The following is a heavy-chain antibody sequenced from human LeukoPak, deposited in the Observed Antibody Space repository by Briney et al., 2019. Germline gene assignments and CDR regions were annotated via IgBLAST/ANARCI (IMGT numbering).Heavy chain of an antibody. V-gene: IGHV3-30*03. J-gene: IGHJ2*01. Sequence: GRSLRLSCAASGFTFSSYGMHWVRQAPGKGLEWVAVISYDGSNKYYADSVKGRFTISRDNSKNTLYLQMNSLRSDDTAVYYCARVALEYQSQAHFDLWGRGTLVTVSS. D-gene: IGHD2-2*01. CDR3: ARVALEYQSQAHFDL. CDR1: GFTFSSYG. CDR2: ISYDGSNK.